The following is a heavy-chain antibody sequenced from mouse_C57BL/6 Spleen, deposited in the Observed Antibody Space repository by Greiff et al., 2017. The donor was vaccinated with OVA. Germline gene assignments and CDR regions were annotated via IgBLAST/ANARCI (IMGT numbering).Heavy chain of an antibody. J-gene: IGHJ4*01. CDR2: IDPSDSYT. Sequence: QVQLQQPGAELVKPGASVKLSCKASGYTFTSYWMQWVKQRPGQGLEWIGEIDPSDSYTNYNQKFKGKATLTVDTSSSTAYMQLSSLTSEDSAVYYCARSNDSNYRYAMDYWGQGTSVTVSS. CDR3: ARSNDSNYRYAMDY. D-gene: IGHD2-5*01. CDR1: GYTFTSYW. V-gene: IGHV1-50*01.